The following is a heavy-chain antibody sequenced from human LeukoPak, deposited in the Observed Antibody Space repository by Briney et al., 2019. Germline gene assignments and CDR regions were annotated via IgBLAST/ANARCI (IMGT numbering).Heavy chain of an antibody. D-gene: IGHD6-13*01. V-gene: IGHV3-48*02. Sequence: QTGGSLRLSCAASGFTFSGYNMNWVRQAPGKGLEWVSFITSSSSTIYYADSVKGRFTISRDNAKDSLCLQMNSLRDEDTAVYFCARGRTSSWYFDYWGQGTLVTVSS. CDR3: ARGRTSSWYFDY. CDR2: ITSSSSTI. J-gene: IGHJ4*02. CDR1: GFTFSGYN.